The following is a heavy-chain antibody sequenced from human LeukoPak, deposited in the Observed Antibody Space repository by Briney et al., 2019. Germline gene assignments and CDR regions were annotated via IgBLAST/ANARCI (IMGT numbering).Heavy chain of an antibody. CDR3: AREYCSSTSCYFQVRYNWFDP. J-gene: IGHJ5*02. Sequence: SQTLSLTCSVSGGAIGSDGYYWNWIRQPPGKGLEWIGEINHSGSTNYNPSLKSRVTISVDTSKNQFSLKLSSVTAADTAVYYCAREYCSSTSCYFQVRYNWFDPWGQGTLDTVSS. CDR1: GGAIGSDGYY. V-gene: IGHV4-34*01. D-gene: IGHD2-2*01. CDR2: INHSGST.